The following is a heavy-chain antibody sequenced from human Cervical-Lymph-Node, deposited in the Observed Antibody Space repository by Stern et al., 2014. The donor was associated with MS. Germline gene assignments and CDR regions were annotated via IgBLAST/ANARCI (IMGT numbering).Heavy chain of an antibody. Sequence: EVKLVESGGSLVKPGGSLRLSCAASGFTFRSYSMNRVRQAPGKGLERVSSISSSSSYRYDADSVKGRFTISRENAKNSLYLQMNSLRAEDTAVYYCASDPSGYDYFDYWGQGTLVTVSS. D-gene: IGHD5-12*01. CDR3: ASDPSGYDYFDY. V-gene: IGHV3-21*01. CDR1: GFTFRSYS. J-gene: IGHJ4*02. CDR2: ISSSSSYR.